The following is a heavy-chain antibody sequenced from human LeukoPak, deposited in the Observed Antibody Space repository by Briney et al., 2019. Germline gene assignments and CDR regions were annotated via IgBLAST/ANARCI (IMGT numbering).Heavy chain of an antibody. V-gene: IGHV1-18*01. J-gene: IGHJ5*02. Sequence: GASVKVSCKASDYTFTKYGLSWVRQTPGQGLEWMGWISTYNGNTIYAQNLQGRVTMTTDTSTSTAYMELRSLRSDDTAVYYCARTPRYDFWSGYSNWFDRWGQGTLVTVSS. CDR3: ARTPRYDFWSGYSNWFDR. D-gene: IGHD3-3*01. CDR1: DYTFTKYG. CDR2: ISTYNGNT.